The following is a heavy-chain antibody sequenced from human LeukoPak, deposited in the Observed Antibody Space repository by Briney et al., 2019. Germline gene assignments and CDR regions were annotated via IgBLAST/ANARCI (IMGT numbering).Heavy chain of an antibody. CDR1: NGSFSSYY. CDR2: INHSGST. J-gene: IGHJ5*02. CDR3: ARDRITMIVVVNPRGWFDP. D-gene: IGHD3-22*01. Sequence: SETLSLTCAVYNGSFSSYYWSWIRQPPGKGLEWIGEINHSGSTNYNPSLKSRVTMSVDTSENQFSLKLSSVTAADTAVYYCARDRITMIVVVNPRGWFDPWGQGTLVTVSS. V-gene: IGHV4-34*01.